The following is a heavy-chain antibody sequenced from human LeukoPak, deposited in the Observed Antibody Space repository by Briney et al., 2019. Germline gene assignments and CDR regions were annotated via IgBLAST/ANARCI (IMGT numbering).Heavy chain of an antibody. J-gene: IGHJ6*02. CDR2: IYYSGST. Sequence: SETLSLTCTVSGGSISSYYWSWIRQPPGKGLEWIGYIYYSGSTNYNPSLKSRVTISVDTSKNQFSLKLSSVTAADTAVYYCARSRLGGNSPYYYYGMDVWGQGTTVTVSS. V-gene: IGHV4-59*01. CDR1: GGSISSYY. D-gene: IGHD4-23*01. CDR3: ARSRLGGNSPYYYYGMDV.